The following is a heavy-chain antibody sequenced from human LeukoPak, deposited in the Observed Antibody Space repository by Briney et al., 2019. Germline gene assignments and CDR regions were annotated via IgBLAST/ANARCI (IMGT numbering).Heavy chain of an antibody. CDR3: ARSPTVTKRLVVESY. D-gene: IGHD4-17*01. CDR1: GYTFTSYY. V-gene: IGHV1-46*01. CDR2: INPSGGST. J-gene: IGHJ4*02. Sequence: ASVKVSCKASGYTFTSYYMHWVRQAPGQGLEWMGIINPSGGSTSYAQKFQGRVTMTRDTSTSTVYMELSSLRSEDTAVYYCARSPTVTKRLVVESYWCQGTLVTVSS.